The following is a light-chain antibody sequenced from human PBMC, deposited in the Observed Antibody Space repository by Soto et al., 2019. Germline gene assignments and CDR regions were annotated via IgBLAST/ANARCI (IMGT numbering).Light chain of an antibody. CDR1: QDVSQW. CDR3: QQYDSDAYT. V-gene: IGKV1-5*03. CDR2: KAS. J-gene: IGKJ2*01. Sequence: DIQMTQSPSTLSASVGDRVIITCRASQDVSQWLSWYQQKPGKAPKLLIYKASQLESGVPSRFSGRGSGTEFTLTIRDLQPDDFSTYFCQQYDSDAYTFGQGTKL.